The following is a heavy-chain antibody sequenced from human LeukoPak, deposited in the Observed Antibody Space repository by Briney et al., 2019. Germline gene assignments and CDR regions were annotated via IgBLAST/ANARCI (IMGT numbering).Heavy chain of an antibody. Sequence: ASVKVSCKASGGTFSSYALSWVRQAPGQGLEWMGGIIPIFGTANYAQKFQGRVTITADESTSTAYMELSSLRSEDTAVYYCARDGYYYDSSGSIIWAYYYGMDVWGQGTTVTVSS. J-gene: IGHJ6*02. CDR2: IIPIFGTA. D-gene: IGHD3-22*01. CDR1: GGTFSSYA. CDR3: ARDGYYYDSSGSIIWAYYYGMDV. V-gene: IGHV1-69*13.